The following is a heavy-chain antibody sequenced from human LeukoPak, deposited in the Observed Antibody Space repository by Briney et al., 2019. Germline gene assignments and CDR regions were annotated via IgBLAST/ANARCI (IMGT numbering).Heavy chain of an antibody. Sequence: GGSLRLSCAASVFTSTSPGMSWVRQAPGKGLEWVSSMSGNGASAYYADSVKGRFTISKDNAKNSLYLQMNSLRAEDTAVYYCARAGGSTVSHSDYWGQGTLVTVSS. J-gene: IGHJ4*02. CDR2: MSGNGASA. D-gene: IGHD4-17*01. CDR3: ARAGGSTVSHSDY. V-gene: IGHV3-21*01. CDR1: VFTSTSPG.